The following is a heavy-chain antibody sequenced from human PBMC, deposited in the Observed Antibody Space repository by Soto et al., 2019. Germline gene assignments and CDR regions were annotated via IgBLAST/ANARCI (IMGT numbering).Heavy chain of an antibody. D-gene: IGHD3-10*01. Sequence: EVQLVESGGGLVQPGGSLRLSCAASGFTFSSYWMHWVRQAPGKGLVWVSRINSEGSTITYTDSVKGRFTISRDNAKNTLYLQMNSLRDEDTAVYYIATVHYGSYAWGYWGQGNRVTVSS. CDR3: ATVHYGSYAWGY. J-gene: IGHJ4*02. CDR1: GFTFSSYW. V-gene: IGHV3-74*01. CDR2: INSEGSTI.